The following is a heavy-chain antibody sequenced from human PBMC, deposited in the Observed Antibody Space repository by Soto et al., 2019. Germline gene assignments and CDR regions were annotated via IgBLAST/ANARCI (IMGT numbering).Heavy chain of an antibody. CDR2: IIDSGGST. CDR1: GFTFSSCA. CDR3: GKGVCGDINGVDA. J-gene: IGHJ5*01. D-gene: IGHD4-17*01. Sequence: GGSLRLSCAASGFTFSSCAMGWVRQAPGKGLEWVSDIIDSGGSTYYADSVKGRFTISRDNSTSTLYLQMNSLRAEDTAVYYCGKGVCGDINGVDAWGQGTLVTVSS. V-gene: IGHV3-23*01.